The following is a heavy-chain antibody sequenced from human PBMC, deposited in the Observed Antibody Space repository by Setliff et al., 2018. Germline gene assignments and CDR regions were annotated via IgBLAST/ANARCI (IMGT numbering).Heavy chain of an antibody. CDR3: ATDLAIRGVQFDY. CDR1: GYTFIVYY. D-gene: IGHD3-10*01. V-gene: IGHV1-69-2*01. CDR2: VDPKDGQA. J-gene: IGHJ4*02. Sequence: ASVKVSCKASGYTFIVYYIHWVRQTPGKGLEWMGRVDPKDGQAIYAKKFQGRFTITADTSIDTAYMELSSLTSEDTAVYYCATDLAIRGVQFDYWGRGTLVTVSS.